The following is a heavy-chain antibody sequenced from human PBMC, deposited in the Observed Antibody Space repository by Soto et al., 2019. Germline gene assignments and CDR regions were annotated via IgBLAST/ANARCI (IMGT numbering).Heavy chain of an antibody. Sequence: QVQLVQSGAEVKKPGASVKVSCKASGYTFNSYGINWVRQAPGQGLEWLGWISAYDGYTNYAQILQGRVSMTTDTSTNTAYVGLRCLRADDTGVYYCARGGYYDSSGSRNYHYYGMCVWGQGTSVTVSS. CDR1: GYTFNSYG. CDR3: ARGGYYDSSGSRNYHYYGMCV. V-gene: IGHV1-18*01. D-gene: IGHD6-19*01. J-gene: IGHJ6*02. CDR2: ISAYDGYT.